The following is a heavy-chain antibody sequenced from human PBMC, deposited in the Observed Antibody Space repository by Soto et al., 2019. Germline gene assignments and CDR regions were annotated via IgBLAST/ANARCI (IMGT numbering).Heavy chain of an antibody. V-gene: IGHV4-39*01. CDR3: ARGVAVAGILNWFDP. CDR2: IYYSGST. J-gene: IGHJ5*02. D-gene: IGHD6-19*01. Sequence: PSETLSLTCTVSGGSISSSSYYWGWIRQPPGKGLEWIGSIYYSGSTYYNPSLKSRVTISVDTSKNQFSLKLSSVTAADTAVYYCARGVAVAGILNWFDPWGQGTLVTVSS. CDR1: GGSISSSSYY.